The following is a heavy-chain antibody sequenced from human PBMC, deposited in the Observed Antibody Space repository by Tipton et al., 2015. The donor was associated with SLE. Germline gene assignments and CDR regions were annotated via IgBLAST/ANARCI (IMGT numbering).Heavy chain of an antibody. J-gene: IGHJ6*02. CDR2: ISYTGYT. CDR3: ARCSTRHYYYYYGVDV. D-gene: IGHD2-2*01. CDR1: GGSISNYY. Sequence: TLSLTCTVSGGSISNYYWIWIRQPPGKGLQWIGYISYTGYTNYSPSLRSRVTMSVDTSKNQFSLRLTSVTAADTAVYYCARCSTRHYYYYYGVDVWGQGTTVTVSS. V-gene: IGHV4-59*08.